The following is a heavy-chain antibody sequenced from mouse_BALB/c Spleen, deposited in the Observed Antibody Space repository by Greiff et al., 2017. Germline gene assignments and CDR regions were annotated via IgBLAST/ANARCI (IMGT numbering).Heavy chain of an antibody. CDR3: SLFAY. D-gene: IGHD6-2*01. CDR1: GFTFSNYW. J-gene: IGHJ3*01. V-gene: IGHV6-6*02. Sequence: EVQLVESGGGLVQPGGSMKLSCVASGFTFSNYWMNWVRQSPEQGLEWVAEIRSKSNNSATHYAVSVKGTFTISRDDSNSSVYLQMDNLRAEDAGIYYCSLFAYWGQGTLVTVSA. CDR2: IRSKSNNSAT.